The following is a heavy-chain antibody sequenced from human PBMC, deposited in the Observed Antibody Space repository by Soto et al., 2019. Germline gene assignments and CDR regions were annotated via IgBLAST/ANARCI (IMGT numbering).Heavy chain of an antibody. V-gene: IGHV3-15*01. CDR1: GFTFSNAW. CDR2: IKSKTDGGTT. J-gene: IGHJ3*02. CDR3: TTGILGYCSGGSCYLPNRPDAFDI. D-gene: IGHD2-15*01. Sequence: GGSLRLSCAASGFTFSNAWMSWVRQAPGKGLERVGRIKSKTDGGTTDYAAPVKGRFTISRDDSKNTLYLQMNSLKTEDTAVYYCTTGILGYCSGGSCYLPNRPDAFDIWGQGTMVTVSS.